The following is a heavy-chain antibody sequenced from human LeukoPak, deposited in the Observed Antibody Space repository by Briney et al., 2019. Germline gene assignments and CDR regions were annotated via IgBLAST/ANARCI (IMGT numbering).Heavy chain of an antibody. CDR3: ARDSKPEILTGLYHFGMDV. Sequence: GGSLRLSCAASGFTFSSYGMPWVRQAPGKGLEWVAIIWYDGSDKYYADSVKGRFTIFRDNSRNTLYLEMNSLRAEDTAVYYCARDSKPEILTGLYHFGMDVWGQGTTVTVSS. J-gene: IGHJ6*02. V-gene: IGHV3-33*01. CDR1: GFTFSSYG. D-gene: IGHD3-9*01. CDR2: IWYDGSDK.